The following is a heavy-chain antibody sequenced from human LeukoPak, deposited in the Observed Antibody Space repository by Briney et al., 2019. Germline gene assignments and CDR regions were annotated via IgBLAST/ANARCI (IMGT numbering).Heavy chain of an antibody. J-gene: IGHJ4*02. D-gene: IGHD4-17*01. CDR2: MNPNSGNT. CDR1: GYTFTSYD. V-gene: IGHV1-8*02. Sequence: ASVKVSCKASGYTFTSYDINWVRQATGQGLEWMGWMNPNSGNTGYAQKFQGRVTMTRDTSISTAYMELSSLRSGDTAVYYCARGISYGDPETDYWGQGTLVTVSS. CDR3: ARGISYGDPETDY.